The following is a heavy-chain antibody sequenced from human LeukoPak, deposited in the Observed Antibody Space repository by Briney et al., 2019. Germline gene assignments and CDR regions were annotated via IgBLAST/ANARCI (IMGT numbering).Heavy chain of an antibody. CDR1: GYTFTSYG. Sequence: ASVKVSCKASGYTFTSYGINWVRQATGQGLEWMGWMNPNSGNTGYAQKFQGRVTMTRNTSISTAYMELSSLRSEDTAVYYCARRLAYGSGSYKDLGYWGQGTLVTVSS. CDR2: MNPNSGNT. D-gene: IGHD3-10*01. J-gene: IGHJ4*02. CDR3: ARRLAYGSGSYKDLGY. V-gene: IGHV1-8*02.